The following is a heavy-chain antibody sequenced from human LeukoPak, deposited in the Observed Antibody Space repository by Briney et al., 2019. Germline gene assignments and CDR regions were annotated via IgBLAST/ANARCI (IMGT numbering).Heavy chain of an antibody. Sequence: GASVKVSCKASGYTFTSYYMHWVRQAPGQGLEWMGIINPSGGSTGYAQKFQGRVTMTRNTSISTAYMELSSLRSEDTAVYYCARGRLYYDILTGRGSAATDNDYWGQGTLVTVSS. CDR1: GYTFTSYY. CDR2: INPSGGST. D-gene: IGHD3-9*01. CDR3: ARGRLYYDILTGRGSAATDNDY. V-gene: IGHV1-46*01. J-gene: IGHJ4*02.